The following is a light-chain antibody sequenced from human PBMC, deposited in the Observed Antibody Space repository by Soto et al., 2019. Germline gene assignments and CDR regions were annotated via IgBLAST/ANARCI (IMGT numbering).Light chain of an antibody. CDR2: AAS. V-gene: IGKV1-39*01. CDR3: QQSYSSPLT. J-gene: IGKJ3*01. Sequence: DIQMTQSPSSLSASVGDRVTITCRTSQSLSYYLKWYQQKPGKAPELLIYAASSLQSGVPSRFSGSGSGTDFTLTISSLQPEDFATYYCQQSYSSPLTFGPGTKVSVK. CDR1: QSLSYY.